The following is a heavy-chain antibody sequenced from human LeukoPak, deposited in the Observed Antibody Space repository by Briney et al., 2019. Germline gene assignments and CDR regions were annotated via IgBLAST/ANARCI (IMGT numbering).Heavy chain of an antibody. V-gene: IGHV3-43*01. CDR2: ISWDGGST. Sequence: PGGSLRLSCAASGFTFDDYTMHWVRQAPGKGLEWVSLISWDGGSTYYADSVKGRFTISRDNSKNSLYLQMNSLRTEDTALYYCAKDIGGGDGYNPDYWGQGTLVTVSS. J-gene: IGHJ4*02. D-gene: IGHD5-24*01. CDR3: AKDIGGGDGYNPDY. CDR1: GFTFDDYT.